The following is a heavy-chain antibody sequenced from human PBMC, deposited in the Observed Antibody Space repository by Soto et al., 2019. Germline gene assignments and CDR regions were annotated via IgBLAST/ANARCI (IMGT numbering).Heavy chain of an antibody. CDR2: IIPLFGTA. D-gene: IGHD2-21*02. V-gene: IGHV1-69*06. J-gene: IGHJ4*02. CDR1: GGIFSSNT. Sequence: QVYLVQSGAEVKKPGSSVKISCQASGGIFSSNTINWVRQAAGQGLEWMGGIIPLFGTANYAEKFQGRVTITADKSTKTEYMELTSLRSEDTAVYYCASKAACGGDCYAFDSWGQGTLVTVSS. CDR3: ASKAACGGDCYAFDS.